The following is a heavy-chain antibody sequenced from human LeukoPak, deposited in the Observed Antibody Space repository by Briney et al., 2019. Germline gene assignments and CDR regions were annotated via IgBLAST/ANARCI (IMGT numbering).Heavy chain of an antibody. CDR1: GFSISSGYY. D-gene: IGHD1-1*01. J-gene: IGHJ4*02. CDR2: IYHSGST. Sequence: ASETLSLTCAVSGFSISSGYYWAWIRQPPGKGLEWIGNIYHSGSTYYNPSLKSRVTISVDTFKNQFSLKLTSVTAADTAVYYCARRPISTGIDYWGQGALVTVSS. CDR3: ARRPISTGIDY. V-gene: IGHV4-38-2*01.